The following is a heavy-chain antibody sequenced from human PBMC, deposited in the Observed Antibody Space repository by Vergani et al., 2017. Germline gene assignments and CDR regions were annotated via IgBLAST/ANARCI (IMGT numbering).Heavy chain of an antibody. Sequence: QVQLQESGPGLLKPSQTLSLTCTVSGASVSRGTYYWTWIRQPAGKKLEWIVRMYTSGHTIYNPSLESRVTMSVATSKNQFSLQLSSVTAADTAVYYCARAPNIRGYCSSTSCYGGGAFEIWGQGTMVTVSS. J-gene: IGHJ3*02. CDR3: ARAPNIRGYCSSTSCYGGGAFEI. V-gene: IGHV4-61*02. CDR2: MYTSGHT. CDR1: GASVSRGTYY. D-gene: IGHD2-2*01.